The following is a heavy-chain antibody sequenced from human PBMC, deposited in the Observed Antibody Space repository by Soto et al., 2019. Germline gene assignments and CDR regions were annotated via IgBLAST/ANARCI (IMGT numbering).Heavy chain of an antibody. CDR1: GGTFSSYA. CDR3: ARDRNYYDSRGYYKDFQH. J-gene: IGHJ1*01. CDR2: IIPIFGTA. V-gene: IGHV1-69*01. Sequence: QVQLVQSGAEVKKPGSSVKVSCKASGGTFSSYAISWVRQAPGQGLEWMGGIIPIFGTANYAQKFQGRVTITADESTSTAYMELSSLRSEDTAVYYCARDRNYYDSRGYYKDFQHWGQGTLVTVSS. D-gene: IGHD3-22*01.